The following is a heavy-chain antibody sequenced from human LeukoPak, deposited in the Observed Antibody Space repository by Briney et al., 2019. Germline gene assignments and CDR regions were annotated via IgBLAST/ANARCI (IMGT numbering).Heavy chain of an antibody. D-gene: IGHD3/OR15-3a*01. V-gene: IGHV4-59*08. CDR1: GGSISSYY. CDR2: IYYSGST. J-gene: IGHJ5*02. CDR3: ARGRTGYPNWFDP. Sequence: PSETLSLTCTVSGGSISSYYWSWIRQPPGKGLEWIGYIYYSGSTNYNPSLKSRVTISVDTSKNQFSLKLGSVTAADTAVYYCARGRTGYPNWFDPWGQGTLVTVSS.